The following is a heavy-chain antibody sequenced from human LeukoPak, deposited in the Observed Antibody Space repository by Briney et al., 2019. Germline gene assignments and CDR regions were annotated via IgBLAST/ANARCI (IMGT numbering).Heavy chain of an antibody. CDR3: AKDKKQWLATFDY. D-gene: IGHD6-19*01. V-gene: IGHV3-23*01. CDR1: GFTFSSYA. Sequence: GGSLRLSCAASGFTFSSYAMSWVRRAPGKGLEWVAAISGSGGSTYYADSVKGRFTISRDNSKNTLYLQMNSLRAEDTAVYYCAKDKKQWLATFDYWGQGTLVTVSS. J-gene: IGHJ4*02. CDR2: ISGSGGST.